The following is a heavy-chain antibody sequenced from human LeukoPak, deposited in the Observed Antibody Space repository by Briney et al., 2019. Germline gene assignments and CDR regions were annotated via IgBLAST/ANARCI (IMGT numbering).Heavy chain of an antibody. D-gene: IGHD2-15*01. Sequence: SETLSLTCTVSGGSISSSSYCWGWIRQPPGKGLEWIGTICYSGSTFYNPSLKGRVTISVDTSKNQFSLRLSSVTAADTAVYYCARSVYIVVEYYFVCLGPGALVTVSS. CDR3: ARSVYIVVEYYFVC. J-gene: IGHJ4*02. V-gene: IGHV4-39*01. CDR1: GGSISSSSYC. CDR2: ICYSGST.